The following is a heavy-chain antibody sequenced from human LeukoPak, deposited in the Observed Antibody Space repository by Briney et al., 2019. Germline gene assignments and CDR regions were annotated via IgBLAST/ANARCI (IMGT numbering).Heavy chain of an antibody. J-gene: IGHJ4*02. CDR2: IYDSGST. CDR3: ATGGRSGWSDFDY. Sequence: PSETLSLTCTVSGGSIRSYYWSWIRQPPGKGLEWIGYIYDSGSTNYSPSLRSRVTISVDTSKNQFSLKLGSVTAADTAVYYCATGGRSGWSDFDYWGQGTLVTVPS. V-gene: IGHV4-59*01. D-gene: IGHD6-19*01. CDR1: GGSIRSYY.